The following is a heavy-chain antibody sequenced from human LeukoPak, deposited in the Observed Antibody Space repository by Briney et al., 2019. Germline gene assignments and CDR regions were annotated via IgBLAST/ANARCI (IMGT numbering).Heavy chain of an antibody. CDR2: IIPILGIA. CDR1: GGTFSSYA. J-gene: IGHJ3*02. D-gene: IGHD1-26*01. CDR3: ARGYKVGAFDI. V-gene: IGHV1-69*04. Sequence: ASVKVSCKASGGTFSSYAISWVRQAPGQGLEWMGRIIPILGIANYAQKFQGRVTITADRSTSTAYMELRSLRSDDTAVYYCARGYKVGAFDIWGQGTMVTVSS.